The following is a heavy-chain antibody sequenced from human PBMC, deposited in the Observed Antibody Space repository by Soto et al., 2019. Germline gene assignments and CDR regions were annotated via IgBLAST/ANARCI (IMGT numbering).Heavy chain of an antibody. CDR2: INHSGST. V-gene: IGHV4-34*01. D-gene: IGHD3-10*01. CDR3: ARGLADETMVRGKPAFDI. J-gene: IGHJ3*02. CDR1: GGSFSGYY. Sequence: PSETLSLTCAVYGGSFSGYYWSWIRQPPGKGLEWIGEINHSGSTNYNPSLKSRVTISVDTSKNQFSLKLSSVTAADTAVYYCARGLADETMVRGKPAFDIWGQGTMVTVSS.